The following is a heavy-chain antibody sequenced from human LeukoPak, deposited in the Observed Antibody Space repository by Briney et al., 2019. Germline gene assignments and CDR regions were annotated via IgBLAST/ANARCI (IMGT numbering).Heavy chain of an antibody. D-gene: IGHD1-26*01. CDR2: ISAGGGTR. Sequence: GGSLRLSCAGSGFTFSSYAMTWVRQAPGKGLEWVSFISAGGGTRNYADSVRGRFTISRDNAKNSLYLQMDSLRAEDTAVYYCARDIGGSYTAIDYWGQGTLVTVSS. V-gene: IGHV3-48*04. CDR3: ARDIGGSYTAIDY. J-gene: IGHJ4*02. CDR1: GFTFSSYA.